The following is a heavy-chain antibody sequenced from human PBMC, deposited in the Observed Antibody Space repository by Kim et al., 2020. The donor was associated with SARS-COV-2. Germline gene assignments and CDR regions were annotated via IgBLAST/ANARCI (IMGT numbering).Heavy chain of an antibody. J-gene: IGHJ4*02. CDR1: GYSFTSYW. D-gene: IGHD6-19*01. Sequence: GESLKISCKGSGYSFTSYWIGWVRQMPGKGLEWMGIIYPGDSDTRYSPSFQGQVTISADKSISTAYLQWSSLKASDTAMYYCARAPPPGIAVAGTLSLPDYWGQGTLVTVSS. CDR2: IYPGDSDT. V-gene: IGHV5-51*01. CDR3: ARAPPPGIAVAGTLSLPDY.